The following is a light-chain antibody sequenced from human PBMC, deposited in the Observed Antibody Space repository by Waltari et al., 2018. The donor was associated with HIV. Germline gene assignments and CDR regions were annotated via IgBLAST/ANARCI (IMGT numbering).Light chain of an antibody. CDR1: TLGAKY. CDR3: QAWDSNTGV. Sequence: SYELTQPPSVSVSPGQTARITCSGATLGAKYACWYQQRPGQSPVLVIYQDSKRPSGISERFSGSNAGNTATLTISGTQAMDEADYYCQAWDSNTGVFGGGTKLTVL. J-gene: IGLJ3*02. V-gene: IGLV3-1*01. CDR2: QDS.